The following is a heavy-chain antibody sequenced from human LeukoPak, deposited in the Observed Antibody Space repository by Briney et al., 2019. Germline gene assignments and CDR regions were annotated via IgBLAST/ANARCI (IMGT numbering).Heavy chain of an antibody. CDR3: AGLVGRYSSGLYYYYFDY. Sequence: PSETLSLTCAVYVGSFSGYYWSWIRQPPGKGLEWIGEINHSGSTNYNPSLKSRVTISVDTSKNQFSLKLSSVTAADTAVYYCAGLVGRYSSGLYYYYFDYWGQGTLVTVSS. V-gene: IGHV4-34*01. CDR2: INHSGST. D-gene: IGHD3-22*01. J-gene: IGHJ4*02. CDR1: VGSFSGYY.